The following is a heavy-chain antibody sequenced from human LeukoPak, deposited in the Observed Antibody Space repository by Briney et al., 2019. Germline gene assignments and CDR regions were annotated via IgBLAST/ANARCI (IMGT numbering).Heavy chain of an antibody. J-gene: IGHJ5*02. CDR1: GFTFSDYW. V-gene: IGHV3-7*01. Sequence: GGSLRPSCAASGFTFSDYWMSWVRQAPGKGLEWVANVKNDGSEKYYVDSVKGRFTISRDNAKNTSFLQMSSLRVEDTAVYYCRGGHYSDYAWGQGALVTVSS. CDR2: VKNDGSEK. D-gene: IGHD4-11*01. CDR3: RGGHYSDYA.